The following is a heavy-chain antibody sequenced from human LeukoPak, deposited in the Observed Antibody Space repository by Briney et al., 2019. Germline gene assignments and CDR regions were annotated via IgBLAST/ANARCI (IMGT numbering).Heavy chain of an antibody. V-gene: IGHV3-7*01. D-gene: IGHD3-16*01. J-gene: IGHJ6*03. CDR2: IKQDGSEK. CDR3: ARVGRRGTYNYMDV. Sequence: TGGSLTLPCAASGFTFSSYWMSWVRQAPGKGLEWVANIKQDGSEKYYVDSVKGRFTISRDNAKNSLYLQTNSLRAEDTAVYYCARVGRRGTYNYMDVWGKGTTVTVSS. CDR1: GFTFSSYW.